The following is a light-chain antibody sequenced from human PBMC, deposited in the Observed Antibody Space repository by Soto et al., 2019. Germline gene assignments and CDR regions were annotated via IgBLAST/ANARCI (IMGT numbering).Light chain of an antibody. CDR3: RQYYSYART. V-gene: IGKV1-5*01. CDR2: DTS. CDR1: QSISSS. J-gene: IGKJ1*01. Sequence: PSIVSAYVQDRVTVTFLASQSISSSLAWYQQKPGKAPTLLIYDTSSLESGVLSRFSGSGSWTEFTLTISSLQPVEFATYFCRQYYSYARTFGQGSKVAIK.